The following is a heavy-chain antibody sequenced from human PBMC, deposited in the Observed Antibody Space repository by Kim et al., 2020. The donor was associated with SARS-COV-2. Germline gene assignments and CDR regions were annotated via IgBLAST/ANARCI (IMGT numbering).Heavy chain of an antibody. V-gene: IGHV6-1*01. D-gene: IGHD2-21*01. J-gene: IGHJ6*02. CDR3: ARELWLAWDYYYGMDV. Sequence: SVKSRITINPDTSKNQFSLQLNSVTPEDTAVYYCARELWLAWDYYYGMDVWGQGTTVTVSS.